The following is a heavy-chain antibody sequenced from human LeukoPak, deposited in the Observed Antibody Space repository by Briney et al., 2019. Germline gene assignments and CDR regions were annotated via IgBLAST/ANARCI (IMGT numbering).Heavy chain of an antibody. CDR2: INNDGSST. CDR3: PRAYCGGGFCYSGFDF. J-gene: IGHJ4*02. V-gene: IGHV3-74*01. CDR1: GFTFSSYW. D-gene: IGHD2-15*01. Sequence: PGGSLRLSCAASGFTFSSYWMHWVRQAPGKGLVWVSRINNDGSSTSYADSVKGRFTISRDNAKNTLYLQMNRLRAEDTAVYYCPRAYCGGGFCYSGFDFWGQGSLVTVSS.